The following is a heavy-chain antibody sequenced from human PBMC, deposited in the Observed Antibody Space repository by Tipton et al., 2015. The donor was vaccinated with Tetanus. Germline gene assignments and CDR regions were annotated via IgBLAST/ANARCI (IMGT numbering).Heavy chain of an antibody. J-gene: IGHJ4*01. CDR3: ARDSSQGLIDFWSGFHDQIDY. D-gene: IGHD3-3*01. V-gene: IGHV3-30*04. Sequence: SLRLSCAASGFTFGSYTMSWVRQAPGRGLEWLAMLSDDGRHGSHADSVMGRFTISRDNSNSTLYLHMNSLRAGDTATYYCARDSSQGLIDFWSGFHDQIDYWGHGTLVTVSS. CDR1: GFTFGSYT. CDR2: LSDDGRHG.